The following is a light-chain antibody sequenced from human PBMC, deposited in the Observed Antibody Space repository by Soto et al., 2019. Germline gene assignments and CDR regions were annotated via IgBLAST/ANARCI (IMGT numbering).Light chain of an antibody. CDR1: SSNIGSNH. J-gene: IGLJ2*01. CDR2: RNN. CDR3: SAWDDSLSAVV. V-gene: IGLV1-47*01. Sequence: QSVLTQPPSASGTPGQRVTISCSGSSSNIGSNHVYWYQQLPGTAPKVLIYRNNQRPSGVPDRFSGSKSATSASLAISALRSEDEADYYCSAWDDSLSAVVFGGGTQLTVL.